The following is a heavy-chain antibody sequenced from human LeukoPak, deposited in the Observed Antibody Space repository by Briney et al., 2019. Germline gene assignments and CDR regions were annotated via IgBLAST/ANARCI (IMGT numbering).Heavy chain of an antibody. CDR2: INPSGGST. CDR3: ARDRVTGTPGRYFDL. Sequence: ASVKVSCKASGYTFTSYYMHWVRQAPGQGLEWMGIINPSGGSTSYAQKFQGRVTMTRDTSTSTVDMELSSLRSEDTAVYYCARDRVTGTPGRYFDLWGRGTLVTVSS. D-gene: IGHD1-7*01. J-gene: IGHJ2*01. V-gene: IGHV1-46*01. CDR1: GYTFTSYY.